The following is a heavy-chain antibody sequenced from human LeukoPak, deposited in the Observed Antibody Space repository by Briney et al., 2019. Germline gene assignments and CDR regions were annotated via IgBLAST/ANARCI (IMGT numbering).Heavy chain of an antibody. V-gene: IGHV3-53*01. CDR3: ARGRSTYYGMDV. CDR1: GFTVSSNY. D-gene: IGHD5/OR15-5a*01. Sequence: GGSLRLSCAASGFTVSSNYMSWVRQAPGKGLEWVSVIYSGGSTYYPDSVKGRFTISRDNSKNTLYLQMNSLRAEDTAVYYCARGRSTYYGMDVWGQGTTVTVSS. CDR2: IYSGGST. J-gene: IGHJ6*02.